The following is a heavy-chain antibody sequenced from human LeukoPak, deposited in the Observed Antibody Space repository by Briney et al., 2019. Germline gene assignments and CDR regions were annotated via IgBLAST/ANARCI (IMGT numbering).Heavy chain of an antibody. Sequence: GEPLKISCKGSGYSFTSYWIGWVRQMPGKGLEWMGIIYPGDSDTRYSPTFQGQVTISADKSISTAYLQWSSLKASDTAMYFCARQVAGTRSGYFDYWGQGTLVTVSS. D-gene: IGHD1-7*01. CDR2: IYPGDSDT. CDR3: ARQVAGTRSGYFDY. CDR1: GYSFTSYW. J-gene: IGHJ4*02. V-gene: IGHV5-51*01.